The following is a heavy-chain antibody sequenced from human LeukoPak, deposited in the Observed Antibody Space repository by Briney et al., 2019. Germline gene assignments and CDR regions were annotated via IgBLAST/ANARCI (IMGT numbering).Heavy chain of an antibody. CDR3: ARGPTISETGYFDF. CDR1: GESFSAYY. CDR2: INHRGDT. V-gene: IGHV4-34*01. D-gene: IGHD1-1*01. J-gene: IGHJ4*03. Sequence: SETPSLTCAVYGESFSAYYWSWIRRSPGKGLEWIAEINHRGDTNYNPSVKSRVTISIDTSKNQFSLKVRSLTAADTAVYYCARGPTISETGYFDFWGQGTLVTVSS.